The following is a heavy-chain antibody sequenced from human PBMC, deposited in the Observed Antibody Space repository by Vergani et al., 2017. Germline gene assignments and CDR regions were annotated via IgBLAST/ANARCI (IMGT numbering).Heavy chain of an antibody. CDR2: VLFDGSNE. CDR1: GFTFNRYG. D-gene: IGHD2-15*01. Sequence: VQLLESGGSLKQPGGSVRLSCAASGFTFNRYGMQWVRQAPGKGLEWVAYVLFDGSNEYYADSVKGRFIVSRDNSNDALYLQMNSLRTDDTAVYYCARDLAYCHEGSCALWGQGSVVTVSS. V-gene: IGHV3-30*02. J-gene: IGHJ4*02. CDR3: ARDLAYCHEGSCAL.